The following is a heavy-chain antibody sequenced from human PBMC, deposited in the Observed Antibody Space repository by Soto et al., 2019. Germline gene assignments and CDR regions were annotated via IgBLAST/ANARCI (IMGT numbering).Heavy chain of an antibody. J-gene: IGHJ3*01. Sequence: GGSLRLSCAASGFTFGDYAMHWVRQAPGKGLEWVSGISCSSGNIGYADSVKGRFTISRDNAKNSLYLQMNSLRAEDTAVYYCAKEMVEAARPYDAFDVWGQGTMVTVSS. V-gene: IGHV3-9*01. CDR2: ISCSSGNI. CDR1: GFTFGDYA. CDR3: AKEMVEAARPYDAFDV. D-gene: IGHD2-15*01.